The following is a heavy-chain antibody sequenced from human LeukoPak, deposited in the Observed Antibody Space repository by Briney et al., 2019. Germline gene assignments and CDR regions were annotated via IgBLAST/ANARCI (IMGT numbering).Heavy chain of an antibody. V-gene: IGHV3-7*03. D-gene: IGHD3-16*01. J-gene: IGHJ6*02. Sequence: ETLSLTCAVYGGSFSGYYWSWIRQPPGKGLEWVASINHNGNVNYYVDSVKGRFTISRDNAKNSLYLQMSNLRAEDTAVYFCARGGGLDVWGQGATVTVSS. CDR2: INHNGNVN. CDR3: ARGGGLDV. CDR1: GGSFSGYY.